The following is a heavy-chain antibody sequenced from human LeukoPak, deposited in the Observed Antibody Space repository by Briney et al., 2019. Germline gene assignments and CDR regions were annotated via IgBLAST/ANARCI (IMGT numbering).Heavy chain of an antibody. Sequence: HPGGSLRLSCAASGFTVSSNYMSWVRQAPGKGLEWVSVIYSGGSTYYADSVKGRFTISRDNAKNSPYLQMSNLRAEDTAVYFCARGGGLDVWGQGATVTVSS. D-gene: IGHD3-16*01. CDR1: GFTVSSNY. CDR2: IYSGGST. J-gene: IGHJ6*02. CDR3: ARGGGLDV. V-gene: IGHV3-53*01.